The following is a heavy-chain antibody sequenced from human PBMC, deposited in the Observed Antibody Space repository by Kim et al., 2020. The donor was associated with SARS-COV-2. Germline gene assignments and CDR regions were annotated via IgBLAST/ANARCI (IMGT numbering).Heavy chain of an antibody. J-gene: IGHJ4*02. CDR2: ISASGFPT. Sequence: GGSLRLSCAASGFTFNSYAMRWVRQAPGKGPEWLSCISASGFPTYYADSVKGRFTISSDNSKSTLNLQMNGLRAEDTALYYCAKSYSSGRPFYFDDWGQGTMVTVSS. CDR1: GFTFNSYA. V-gene: IGHV3-23*01. CDR3: AKSYSSGRPFYFDD. D-gene: IGHD6-19*01.